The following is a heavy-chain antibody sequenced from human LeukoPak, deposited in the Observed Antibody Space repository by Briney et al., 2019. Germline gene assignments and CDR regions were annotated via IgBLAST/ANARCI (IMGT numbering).Heavy chain of an antibody. Sequence: PSETLSLTCALYGGAFSVYYWSCIRHPPGRGLEWIGEINHRGSTNYNPSLKSRVTISQDTPKNPFSPKLSSVTAADTAVYYCARTPVWHYDFWSGYYRYYYYMDVWGKGTTVTVSS. CDR3: ARTPVWHYDFWSGYYRYYYYMDV. J-gene: IGHJ6*03. V-gene: IGHV4-34*01. D-gene: IGHD3-3*01. CDR2: INHRGST. CDR1: GGAFSVYY.